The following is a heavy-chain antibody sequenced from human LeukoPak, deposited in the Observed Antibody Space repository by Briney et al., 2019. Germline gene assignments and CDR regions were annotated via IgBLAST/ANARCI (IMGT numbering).Heavy chain of an antibody. CDR3: ARDKVAVAGTLDY. CDR1: GGSIRSYY. CDR2: IYTSGST. Sequence: SETLSLTXTVSGGSIRSYYWSWIRQPAGKGLEWIGRIYTSGSTNYNPSLKSRVTMSVDTSKNQFSLKLSSVTAADTAVYYCARDKVAVAGTLDYWGQGTLVTVSS. V-gene: IGHV4-4*07. J-gene: IGHJ4*02. D-gene: IGHD6-19*01.